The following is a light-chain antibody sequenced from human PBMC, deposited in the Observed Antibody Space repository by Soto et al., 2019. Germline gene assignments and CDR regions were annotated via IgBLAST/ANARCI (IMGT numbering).Light chain of an antibody. CDR1: SSDIGTYNR. CDR3: NSFTTSSSYV. J-gene: IGLJ1*01. Sequence: QSALTQPASVSGSPGRSITISCIGTSSDIGTYNRVSWYQQPPGTAPKLIIYEVNNRLSGVPDRFSGSKSGNTASLIISGLQAEDEADYYCNSFTTSSSYVFGTGTKATV. V-gene: IGLV2-18*02. CDR2: EVN.